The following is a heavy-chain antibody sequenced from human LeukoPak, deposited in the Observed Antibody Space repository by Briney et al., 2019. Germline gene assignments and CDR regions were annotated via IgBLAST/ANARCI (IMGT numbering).Heavy chain of an antibody. CDR1: GYTFTSYG. J-gene: IGHJ4*02. V-gene: IGHV1-18*01. CDR2: ISAYNGNT. D-gene: IGHD3-3*01. CDR3: ARANADFWSGYYDY. Sequence: ASVKVSCKASGYTFTSYGISWVRQAPGQGLEWMGWISAYNGNTNYAQKFQGRVTMTTDTSTSTAYMELRSLRSDDTAVYYCARANADFWSGYYDYWGQGTLVTVSS.